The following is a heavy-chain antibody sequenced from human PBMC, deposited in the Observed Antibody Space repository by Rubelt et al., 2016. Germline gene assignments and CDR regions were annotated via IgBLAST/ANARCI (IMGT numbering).Heavy chain of an antibody. CDR2: ISTQYRII. V-gene: IGHV3-48*01. D-gene: IGHD6-19*01. CDR1: GFTFSSYS. Sequence: GGSLKLSCAASGFTFSSYSMNWIRQAPGKGLEYIAYISTQYRIIHYADSVKGRFAISSDNAKNSLYLQMNSLRAEDTAVYYCAKDVSYTSGWAKYYFDYWGQGTLVTVSS. CDR3: AKDVSYTSGWAKYYFDY. J-gene: IGHJ4*02.